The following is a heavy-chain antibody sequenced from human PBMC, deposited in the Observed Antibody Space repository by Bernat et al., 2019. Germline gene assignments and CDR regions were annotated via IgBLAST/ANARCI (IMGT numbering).Heavy chain of an antibody. CDR3: ARTGEYCSSTSGSLNWFDP. CDR1: GYTFTSYG. CDR2: INAGNGNT. V-gene: IGHV1-3*01. Sequence: QVQLVQSGDAVKKPGDSVKVSCKASGYTFTSYGIHWVRQAPGQRPEWMGWINAGNGNTKYSQKFQGRVTITRDTSASTAYMEMSSLRSEDAAVYYCARTGEYCSSTSGSLNWFDPWGQGTLVTVSS. D-gene: IGHD2-2*01. J-gene: IGHJ5*02.